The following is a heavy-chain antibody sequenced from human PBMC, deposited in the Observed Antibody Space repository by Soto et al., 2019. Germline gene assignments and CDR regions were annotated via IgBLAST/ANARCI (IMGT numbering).Heavy chain of an antibody. J-gene: IGHJ3*02. D-gene: IGHD2-15*01. Sequence: GGSLRLSCAASGFTFSSYCMSWVRQAPGKGLEWVANIKQDGSEKYYVDSVKGRFTTSRDNAKNSLYLQMNSLRAEDTAVYYCARDCSGGSCLDAFDIWGQGTMVTVS. CDR2: IKQDGSEK. V-gene: IGHV3-7*05. CDR1: GFTFSSYC. CDR3: ARDCSGGSCLDAFDI.